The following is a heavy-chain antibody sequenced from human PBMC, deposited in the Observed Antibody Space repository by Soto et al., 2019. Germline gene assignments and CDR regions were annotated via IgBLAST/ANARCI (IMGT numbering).Heavy chain of an antibody. CDR1: GGSIRSYY. Sequence: SETLSLTCNVSGGSIRSYYWSWIRQPPGRGLEWIGYIYHSGSTSYNPSLKSRATISVDTSKNQFSLKLSSVTAADTAVYYCARRQVAAIQGFDYCGQGTLVTVSS. J-gene: IGHJ4*02. CDR2: IYHSGST. V-gene: IGHV4-59*08. CDR3: ARRQVAAIQGFDY. D-gene: IGHD6-19*01.